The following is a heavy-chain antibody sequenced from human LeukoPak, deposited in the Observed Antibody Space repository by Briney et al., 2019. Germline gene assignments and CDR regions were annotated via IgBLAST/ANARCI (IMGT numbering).Heavy chain of an antibody. V-gene: IGHV3-66*01. Sequence: GGSLRLSCAASEFSVGSNYMTWVRQAPGKGLEWVSLIYSGGSTYYADSVKGRFTISRDNAKNSLYLQMNSLRAEDTAVYYCARDEYYYDSSGYYFPGGLHYWGQGTLVTVSS. D-gene: IGHD3-22*01. CDR1: EFSVGSNY. CDR2: IYSGGST. CDR3: ARDEYYYDSSGYYFPGGLHY. J-gene: IGHJ4*02.